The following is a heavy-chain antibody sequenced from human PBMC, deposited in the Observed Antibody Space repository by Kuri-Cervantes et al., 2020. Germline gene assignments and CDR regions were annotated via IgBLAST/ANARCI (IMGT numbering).Heavy chain of an antibody. CDR2: IIPIFGTA. D-gene: IGHD3-3*01. Sequence: SVKVSCKASGGTFSSYAVSWVRQAPGQGLEWMGGIIPIFGTASYAQKFQGRVTMTRDTSTSTVYMELSSLRSEDTAVYYCARAEYYDFFGGPGRANWFDPWGQGTLVTVSS. J-gene: IGHJ5*02. CDR3: ARAEYYDFFGGPGRANWFDP. CDR1: GGTFSSYA. V-gene: IGHV1-69*05.